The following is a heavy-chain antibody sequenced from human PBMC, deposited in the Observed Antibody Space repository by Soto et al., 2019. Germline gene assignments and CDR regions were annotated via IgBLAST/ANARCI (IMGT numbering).Heavy chain of an antibody. CDR1: GYTLTELS. J-gene: IGHJ4*02. CDR3: ATLRHNWNALTIQDFDY. CDR2: FDPEDGET. Sequence: ASVKVSCKVSGYTLTELSMHWVRQAPGKGLEWMGGFDPEDGETIYAQKFQGRVTMTEDTSTDTAYMELSSLRSEDTAVYYCATLRHNWNALTIQDFDYWGQGTLVTVSS. V-gene: IGHV1-24*01. D-gene: IGHD1-20*01.